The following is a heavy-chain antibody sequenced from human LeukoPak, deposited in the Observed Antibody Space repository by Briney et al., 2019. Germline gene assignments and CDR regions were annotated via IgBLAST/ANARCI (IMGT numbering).Heavy chain of an antibody. CDR1: GYTFTSYY. Sequence: ASVKVSCKASGYTFTSYYMHWVRQAPGQGLEWMGGIIPIFGTANYAQKFQGRVTITADESTSTAYMELSSLRSEDTAVYYCAAGPHCTNGVCYGAFDIWGQGTMVTVSS. CDR3: AAGPHCTNGVCYGAFDI. D-gene: IGHD2-8*01. V-gene: IGHV1-69*13. J-gene: IGHJ3*02. CDR2: IIPIFGTA.